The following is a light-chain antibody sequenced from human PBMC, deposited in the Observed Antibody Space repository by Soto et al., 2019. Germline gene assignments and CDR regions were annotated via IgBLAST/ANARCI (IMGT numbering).Light chain of an antibody. V-gene: IGKV3-20*01. CDR2: GAS. CDR1: QSVSSSY. CDR3: QQYGSSPRT. J-gene: IGKJ1*01. Sequence: ETVLTQSPGTMSLSPLERATLSCSASQSVSSSYLAWYQQKPGQAPRLLIYGASSRATGIPDRFSGSGSGTDFTLTISRLEPEDFAVYYCQQYGSSPRTFGQGTKVDI.